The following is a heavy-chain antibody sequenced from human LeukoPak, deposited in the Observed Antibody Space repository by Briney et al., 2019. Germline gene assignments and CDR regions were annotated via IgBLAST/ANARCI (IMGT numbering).Heavy chain of an antibody. J-gene: IGHJ4*02. CDR2: ISAYNGHT. CDR1: GHTFTSYG. V-gene: IGHV1-18*01. CDR3: ARGIGRFGELSLDY. D-gene: IGHD3-10*01. Sequence: ASVKVSCKASGHTFTSYGISWVRQAPGQGLERMGWISAYNGHTDYAQKLQDRVTMTTDTSTSTAYMELRSLRSDDTAVYYCARGIGRFGELSLDYWGQGTLVTVSS.